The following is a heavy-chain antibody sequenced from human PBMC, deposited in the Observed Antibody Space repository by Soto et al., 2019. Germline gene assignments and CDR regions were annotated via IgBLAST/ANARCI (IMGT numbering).Heavy chain of an antibody. CDR1: GFTFSSYA. CDR2: IRGSGGST. D-gene: IGHD3-10*01. V-gene: IGHV3-23*01. Sequence: GGSLRLSCAASGFTFSSYAMSWVRQAPGKGLEWVSAIRGSGGSTYYADSVKGRFTISRDNSKNTLYLQMNSLRAEDTAVYYCAKASMVRGVIINLDYWGQGTLVTVSS. CDR3: AKASMVRGVIINLDY. J-gene: IGHJ4*02.